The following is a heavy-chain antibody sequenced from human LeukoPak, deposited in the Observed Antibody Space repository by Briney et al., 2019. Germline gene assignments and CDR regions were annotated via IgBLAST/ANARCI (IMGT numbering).Heavy chain of an antibody. Sequence: GGSLRLSCAASGFTFTGYYMSWIRQAPGEGLEFVSYISGSSTYTNYADSVRGRFTISRDNAKNSLYLQMSSLRAEDTAVYYCARGSSRGYYFDTWGQGTLVTVSS. CDR1: GFTFTGYY. D-gene: IGHD6-13*01. J-gene: IGHJ4*02. CDR3: ARGSSRGYYFDT. V-gene: IGHV3-11*06. CDR2: ISGSSTYT.